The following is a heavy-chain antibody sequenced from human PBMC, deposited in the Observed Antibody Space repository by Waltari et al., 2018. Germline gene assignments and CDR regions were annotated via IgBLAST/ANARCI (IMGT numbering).Heavy chain of an antibody. J-gene: IGHJ5*02. CDR2: INHSGST. V-gene: IGHV4-34*01. CDR3: AREVDYIWGSYRKGGWFDP. D-gene: IGHD3-16*02. Sequence: QVQLQQWGAGLLKPSETLSLTCAVYGGSFSGYHWSWIRQPPGRGLEWIGEINHSGSTNDKPSLKTRVTISVDTSKNQFPLKLRAGTAAETAVYYWAREVDYIWGSYRKGGWFDPWGQGTLVTVSS. CDR1: GGSFSGYH.